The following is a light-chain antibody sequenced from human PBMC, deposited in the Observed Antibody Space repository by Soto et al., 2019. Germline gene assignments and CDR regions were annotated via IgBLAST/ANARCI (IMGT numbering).Light chain of an antibody. J-gene: IGKJ2*01. V-gene: IGKV3-20*01. CDR1: QSVSSTY. CDR3: QQYGSSPPYT. CDR2: GAS. Sequence: EIVLTQSPGTLSLPPGERATLSCRASQSVSSTYLAWYQHKPGQAPRLLIYGASSRATGIPDRFSGSGSGTDFTLTMSRLEPEDFALYYCQQYGSSPPYTFGQGTKLEIK.